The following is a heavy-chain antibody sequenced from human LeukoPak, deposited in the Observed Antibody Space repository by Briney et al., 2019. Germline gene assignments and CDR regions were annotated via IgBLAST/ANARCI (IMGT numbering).Heavy chain of an antibody. J-gene: IGHJ3*02. D-gene: IGHD3-10*01. CDR2: IYYSGST. Sequence: SETLSLTCTVSGVSISNYYWSWIRQPPGKGLEWIGYIYYSGSTNYNPSLKSRVTISVDRTKNHFSLKLNSVTAADTAVYYCAKSNGYGLVDIWGQGTMVTVSS. CDR1: GVSISNYY. CDR3: AKSNGYGLVDI. V-gene: IGHV4-59*12.